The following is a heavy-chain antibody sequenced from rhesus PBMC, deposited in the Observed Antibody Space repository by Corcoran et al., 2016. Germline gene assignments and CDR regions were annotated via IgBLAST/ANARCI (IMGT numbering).Heavy chain of an antibody. J-gene: IGHJ4*01. CDR3: ARGPYSSGYDY. CDR1: GGSISDSYR. D-gene: IGHD6-31*01. V-gene: IGHV4S10*01. CDR2: IYGSSTST. Sequence: QVQLQESGPGVVKPSETLSLTCAVSGGSISDSYRWSWIRQPPGKGLEWIGYIYGSSTSTNYHPSLKSRVTISKDTSKNQFSLKLSSVTAADTAVYYCARGPYSSGYDYWGQGVLVTVSS.